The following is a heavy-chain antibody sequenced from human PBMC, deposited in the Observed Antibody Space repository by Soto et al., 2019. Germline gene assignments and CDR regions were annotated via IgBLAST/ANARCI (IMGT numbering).Heavy chain of an antibody. CDR2: IGDSGAST. D-gene: IGHD3-16*01. J-gene: IGHJ6*04. V-gene: IGHV3-23*01. CDR1: GFSFSSFA. Sequence: EVLLLESGGGLVQPGGSLRLSCEASGFSFSSFAMNWVRQAPGKGLEWVSAIGDSGASTYYADSVKGRFTISRDNSRNTLYLQLIRLRSEYTALYSCDHGGEPDVWGNGITVTVSS. CDR3: DHGGEPDV.